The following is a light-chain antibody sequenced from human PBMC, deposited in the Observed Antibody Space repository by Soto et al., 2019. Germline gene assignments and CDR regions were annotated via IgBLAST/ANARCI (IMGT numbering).Light chain of an antibody. CDR3: QQSYSIPPIT. Sequence: IQMTQSPSSLSASVGARVTITCRASQTINNNLNWYQQKPGKAPKLLIYGASSLQSGVPSRFSGSGSGTEFTLTISSLQPEDFATCYCQQSYSIPPITFGQGTRLEIK. CDR2: GAS. J-gene: IGKJ5*01. V-gene: IGKV1-39*01. CDR1: QTINNN.